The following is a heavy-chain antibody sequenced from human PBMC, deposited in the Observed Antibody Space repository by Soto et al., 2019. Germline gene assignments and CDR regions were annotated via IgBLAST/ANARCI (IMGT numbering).Heavy chain of an antibody. D-gene: IGHD3-10*01. J-gene: IGHJ6*03. CDR1: GYTLTELS. CDR3: ARATWFGDFDYYYYMDV. V-gene: IGHV1-24*01. CDR2: FDPEDGET. Sequence: ASVKVSCKVSGYTLTELSMHWVRQAPGKGLEWMGGFDPEDGETIYAQKFQGRVTMTEDTSTDTAYMELSSLRSEDTAVYYCARATWFGDFDYYYYMDVWGKGTTVTVSS.